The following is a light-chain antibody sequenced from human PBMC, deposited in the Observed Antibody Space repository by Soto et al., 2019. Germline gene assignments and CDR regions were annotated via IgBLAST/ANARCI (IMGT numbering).Light chain of an antibody. Sequence: SYELTQPPSVSVAPGQTTRITCGGNNIGTKGVHWYQQKPGQAPVVVVYHDTDRPSGIPERFSGSNSGNTATLSISRVEAGDEAVYSCQVWDNDSDHVVFGGGTKLTVL. CDR2: HDT. V-gene: IGLV3-21*02. CDR1: NIGTKG. J-gene: IGLJ2*01. CDR3: QVWDNDSDHVV.